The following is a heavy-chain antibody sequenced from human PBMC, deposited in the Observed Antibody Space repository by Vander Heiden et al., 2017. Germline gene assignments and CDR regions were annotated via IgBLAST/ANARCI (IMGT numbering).Heavy chain of an antibody. CDR3: ARGPYVVPYYFDL. V-gene: IGHV4-31*03. D-gene: IGHD2-15*01. CDR1: GDSLSRRGYY. J-gene: IGHJ4*02. Sequence: QVQLQESGPGLVKPSQALSLTCTVSGDSLSRRGYYWTWIRQHPEKGLEYSGHIYDSENTYYNPSLHGRISMSVDASNNQFSLRLNSVTAADTAVYYCARGPYVVPYYFDLWGQGTLVTVSS. CDR2: IYDSENT.